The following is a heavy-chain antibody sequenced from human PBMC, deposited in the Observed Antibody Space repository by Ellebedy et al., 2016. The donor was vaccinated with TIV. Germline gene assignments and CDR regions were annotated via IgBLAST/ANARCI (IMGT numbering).Heavy chain of an antibody. D-gene: IGHD1-26*01. V-gene: IGHV3-23*01. CDR2: ISGSGGST. CDR3: AKAGGSYKEMRFDP. J-gene: IGHJ5*02. Sequence: GGSLRLXXAASGFTFSSYAMSWVRQAPGKGLEWVSAISGSGGSTYYADSVKGRFTISRDNSKNTLYLQMNSLRAEDTAVYYCAKAGGSYKEMRFDPWGQGTLVTVSS. CDR1: GFTFSSYA.